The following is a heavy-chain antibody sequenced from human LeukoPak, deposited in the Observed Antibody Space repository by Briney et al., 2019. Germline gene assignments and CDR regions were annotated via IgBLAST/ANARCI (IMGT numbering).Heavy chain of an antibody. CDR1: GFTFSSYA. CDR3: AKGNIAARQDIMDV. J-gene: IGHJ6*02. V-gene: IGHV3-23*01. D-gene: IGHD6-6*01. CDR2: ISGSGGST. Sequence: GGSLRLSCAASGFTFSSYAMSWVRQAPGKGLEWVSLISGSGGSTYYADSVKGRFTISRDNSKNTLYLQMNSLRVEDTAVYYCAKGNIAARQDIMDVWGQGTTVTV.